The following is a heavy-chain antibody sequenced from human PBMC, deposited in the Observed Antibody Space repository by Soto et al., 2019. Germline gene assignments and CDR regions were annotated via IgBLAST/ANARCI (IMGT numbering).Heavy chain of an antibody. V-gene: IGHV4-30-4*01. CDR3: ARDSSVYPFDC. CDR2: TYYSGST. J-gene: IGHJ4*02. D-gene: IGHD3-22*01. CDR1: GGSISSGDYY. Sequence: NPSETLSLTCTVSGGSISSGDYYWSWIRQPPGKGLEWIGNTYYSGSTYYNPSLKSRVTISVDTSKNQFSLELSSVTAADTAVYYCARDSSVYPFDCWGQGALVTVSS.